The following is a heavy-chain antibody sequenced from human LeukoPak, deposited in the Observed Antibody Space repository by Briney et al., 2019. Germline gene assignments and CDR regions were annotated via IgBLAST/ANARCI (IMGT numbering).Heavy chain of an antibody. CDR3: AKAYYYDSSAYYPLDY. CDR1: GFTFSSYA. Sequence: GGSLRLSCAASGFTFSSYAMSWVRQAPGKGLEWVSGYGGSGGSTYYADSVKGRFTISRDNSKNTLYLQMNSLRAEDTAVYYCAKAYYYDSSAYYPLDYWGQGTLVTVS. J-gene: IGHJ4*02. D-gene: IGHD3-22*01. CDR2: YGGSGGST. V-gene: IGHV3-23*01.